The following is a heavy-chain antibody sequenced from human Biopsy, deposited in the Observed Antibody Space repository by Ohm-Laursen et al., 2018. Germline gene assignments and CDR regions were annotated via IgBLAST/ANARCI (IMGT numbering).Heavy chain of an antibody. CDR3: ARAPPLIRGVVESWFDP. D-gene: IGHD3-10*01. CDR2: IYITGET. V-gene: IGHV4-59*10. CDR1: GGSFSGYY. J-gene: IGHJ5*02. Sequence: SDTLSLTCAVYGGSFSGYYWTWIRQPAGQGLEWIGRIYITGETDYNPSLKSRVTMSVDSSKKQFSLKLKSVTAADTAIYYCARAPPLIRGVVESWFDPWGQGILVTVPS.